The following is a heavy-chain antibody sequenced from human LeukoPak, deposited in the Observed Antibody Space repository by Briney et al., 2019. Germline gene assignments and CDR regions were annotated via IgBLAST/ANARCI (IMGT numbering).Heavy chain of an antibody. CDR1: GFTFSDSA. Sequence: PGGSLKLSCAASGFTFSDSAMHWVRQASGKGLEWIGRIRSEVYSYATAYGASVKGRFTISRDDSKNTAYLQMNSLKTEDTAVYYCTRLFYDSGFPGPWGQGTLVTVSS. D-gene: IGHD3-22*01. CDR3: TRLFYDSGFPGP. V-gene: IGHV3-73*01. CDR2: IRSEVYSYAT. J-gene: IGHJ5*02.